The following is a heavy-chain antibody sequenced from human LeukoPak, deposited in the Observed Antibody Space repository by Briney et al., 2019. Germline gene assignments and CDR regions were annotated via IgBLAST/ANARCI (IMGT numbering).Heavy chain of an antibody. CDR2: IYYSGST. Sequence: SETLSLTCTVSGGSISSSSYYWSWIRQPPGKGLEWIGSIYYSGSTYYNPSLKSRVTISVDTSKNQFSLKLSSVTAADTAVYYCARRDYYDSSGLNWFDPWGQGTLVTVSS. D-gene: IGHD3-22*01. CDR3: ARRDYYDSSGLNWFDP. CDR1: GGSISSSSYY. J-gene: IGHJ5*02. V-gene: IGHV4-39*01.